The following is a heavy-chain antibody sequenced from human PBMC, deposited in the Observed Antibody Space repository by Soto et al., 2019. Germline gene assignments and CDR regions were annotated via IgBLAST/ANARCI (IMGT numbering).Heavy chain of an antibody. CDR2: INPSGGST. V-gene: IGHV1-46*01. Sequence: SVKATCKATGYTFSTYYMHWVRQAPGQGYEWMGIINPSGGSTTYAQKFQGRVTMTRDTSTTTVYMELSSLKSEDTAVYYCARYDYNGYYFDYWG. J-gene: IGHJ4*01. CDR3: ARYDYNGYYFDY. D-gene: IGHD4-4*01. CDR1: GYTFSTYY.